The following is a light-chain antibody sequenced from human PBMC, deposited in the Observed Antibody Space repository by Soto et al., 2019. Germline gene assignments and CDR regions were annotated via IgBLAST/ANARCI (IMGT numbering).Light chain of an antibody. CDR2: GAT. CDR1: QSVSIP. Sequence: EIVMTQSPATLSVSPCERATLSCRASQSVSIPLAWYQQKPGQAPRLLIHGATTRATGIPARFSGSGSGTEFTLTISSLQSEDFAVYYCQQYNNWPRTFGQGTKVDIK. J-gene: IGKJ1*01. V-gene: IGKV3-15*01. CDR3: QQYNNWPRT.